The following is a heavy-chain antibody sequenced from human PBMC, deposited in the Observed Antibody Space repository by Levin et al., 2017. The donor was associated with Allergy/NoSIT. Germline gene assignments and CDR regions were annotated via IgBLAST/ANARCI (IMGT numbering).Heavy chain of an antibody. J-gene: IGHJ6*02. CDR2: ISGSGNSA. CDR3: AKWNYDTVTGLRLGMDV. D-gene: IGHD3-9*01. CDR1: GFTFSSYA. V-gene: IGHV3-23*01. Sequence: QSGGSLRLSCAVSGFTFSSYAMNWVRQAPGQGLEWVSIISGSGNSAFYADSVKGRFTISRDNSKNTLFLQMNSLRADDTAVYYCAKWNYDTVTGLRLGMDVWGQGTTVTVSS.